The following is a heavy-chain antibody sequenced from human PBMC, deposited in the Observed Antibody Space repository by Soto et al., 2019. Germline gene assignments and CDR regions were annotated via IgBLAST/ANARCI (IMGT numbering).Heavy chain of an antibody. CDR1: GCTFSSYA. CDR2: IIPIFGTA. V-gene: IGHV1-69*13. J-gene: IGHJ4*02. D-gene: IGHD3-22*01. Sequence: SVKVSCKSSGCTFSSYAISCVRQAPGQGLEWMGGIIPIFGTANYAQKFQGRVTITADESTSTAYMELSSLRSEDTAVYYCARDGKDYYDSSGYWDYFDYWGQGTLVTVSS. CDR3: ARDGKDYYDSSGYWDYFDY.